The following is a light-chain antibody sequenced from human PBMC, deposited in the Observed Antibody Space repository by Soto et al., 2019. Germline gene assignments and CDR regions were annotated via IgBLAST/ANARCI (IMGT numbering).Light chain of an antibody. CDR2: SES. V-gene: IGKV1-17*01. CDR1: HGIRTD. Sequence: DIQMTQSPSSLSASVGDIVTITCRASHGIRTDSGWYQQKPGKAPKRLIYSESSLQSGVPSRFSGSGSGTELNLTSSRLQPEYFATYYCLKHNSYPRTCGQGTKVDIK. CDR3: LKHNSYPRT. J-gene: IGKJ1*01.